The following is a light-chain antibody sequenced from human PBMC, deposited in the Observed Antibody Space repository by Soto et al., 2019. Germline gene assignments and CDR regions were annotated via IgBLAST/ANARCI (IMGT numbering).Light chain of an antibody. V-gene: IGLV1-44*01. J-gene: IGLJ2*01. CDR1: SSNIKTNG. CDR3: STWDDSLNGLI. Sequence: QSVLAQPPSASGTPGQTVTISCSGGSSNIKTNGVSWYQQVPGAAPKLLIYSNSQRPSGAPDRFSGSKSGTSASLAISGLQAEDEATSHCSTWDDSLNGLIFGGGTKLTVL. CDR2: SNS.